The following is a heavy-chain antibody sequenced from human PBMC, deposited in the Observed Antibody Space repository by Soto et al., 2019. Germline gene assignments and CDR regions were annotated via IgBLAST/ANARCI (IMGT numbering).Heavy chain of an antibody. D-gene: IGHD1-26*01. CDR1: GYTFTSYA. J-gene: IGHJ4*02. CDR3: ARGASWEPHDY. Sequence: ASVKVSCKASGYTFTSYAISWVRQAPGQRLEWMGWINAGNGNTKYSQKFQGRVTITRDTSASTAYMELSSLRSEDTAVYYCARGASWEPHDYWGQGTLVTVSS. V-gene: IGHV1-3*01. CDR2: INAGNGNT.